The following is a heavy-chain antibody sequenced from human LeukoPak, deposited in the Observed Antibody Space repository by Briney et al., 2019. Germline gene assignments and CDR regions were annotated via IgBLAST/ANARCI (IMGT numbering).Heavy chain of an antibody. CDR1: GYSINSGYY. CDR3: ARGGWNEFDY. J-gene: IGHJ4*02. D-gene: IGHD3-22*01. CDR2: IYHSGST. Sequence: SETLSLTYTVSGYSINSGYYCGWIRQPPGKGLEWIGSIYHSGSTYYNPSLKSRLTISVDTSKNQFSLKLSSVTAADTAVYYCARGGWNEFDYWGQGTLVTVSS. V-gene: IGHV4-38-2*02.